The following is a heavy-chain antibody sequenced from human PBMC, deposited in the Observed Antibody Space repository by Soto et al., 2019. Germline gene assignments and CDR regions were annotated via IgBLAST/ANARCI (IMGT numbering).Heavy chain of an antibody. D-gene: IGHD1-1*01. J-gene: IGHJ4*02. Sequence: QVQLVQSGAEVRKPGASVKVSCKASGYTFSDYYIHWVRQAPGQGLEWMGWINPNSGGTKYAPKFQGGVTMTGDTSITTAYMELSRLKSGATAVYYCAREPATAKPEGVDFWGQGTLVTVSS. CDR3: AREPATAKPEGVDF. CDR1: GYTFSDYY. V-gene: IGHV1-2*02. CDR2: INPNSGGT.